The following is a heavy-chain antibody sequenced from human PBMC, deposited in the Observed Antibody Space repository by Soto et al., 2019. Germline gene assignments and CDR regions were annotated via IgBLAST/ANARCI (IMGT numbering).Heavy chain of an antibody. CDR1: GFTFSSYG. D-gene: IGHD6-13*01. V-gene: IGHV3-30*18. J-gene: IGHJ5*02. Sequence: GGSLRLSCAASGFTFSSYGMHWVRQAPGKGLEWEAVISYDGSNKYYADSVKGRFTISRDNSKNTLYLQMNSLRAEDTAVYYCAKFTGSSWYAPFGAWGQGTLVTVSS. CDR2: ISYDGSNK. CDR3: AKFTGSSWYAPFGA.